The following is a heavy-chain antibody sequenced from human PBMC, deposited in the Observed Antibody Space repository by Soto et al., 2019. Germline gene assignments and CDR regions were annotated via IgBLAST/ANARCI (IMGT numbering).Heavy chain of an antibody. Sequence: EVQVVQSGAEVKEPGESLKISCKGSGYIFTDHCIVWVRQMAGKGLEWVGIICPGYSNIIYSPSVQGQVTISPDMSISTAYLQWTSLKASDTAIYYCARRHYCRGDCTITPDNYYGMDVWGQGTTVTVSS. V-gene: IGHV5-51*01. CDR1: GYIFTDHC. CDR2: ICPGYSNI. D-gene: IGHD2-21*02. CDR3: ARRHYCRGDCTITPDNYYGMDV. J-gene: IGHJ6*02.